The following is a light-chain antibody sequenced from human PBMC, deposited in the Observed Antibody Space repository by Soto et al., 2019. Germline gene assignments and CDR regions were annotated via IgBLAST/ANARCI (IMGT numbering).Light chain of an antibody. CDR2: ATD. V-gene: IGKV1-39*01. CDR1: QSITSY. CDR3: QQYDNTPRT. Sequence: IQMTQSPSSLSTSIGDTVTITCRASQSITSYLNWYQQKSGKAPKLLIYATDTLQSGVPSRFSGSGSGTDYTLTISRLQPDDFATYYCQQYDNTPRTFGQGTKVDIK. J-gene: IGKJ1*01.